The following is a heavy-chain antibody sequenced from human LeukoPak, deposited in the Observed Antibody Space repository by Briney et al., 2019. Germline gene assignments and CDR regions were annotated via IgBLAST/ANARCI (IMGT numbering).Heavy chain of an antibody. Sequence: GGSLRLSCVGSGFIFSAYWMAWVRQAPGKGPEWVANINEDGGEERYVDSVRGRFTISRDNTKNSLSLQMNSLRDEDTAVYYCAKGDYGSGSYYIVDYWGQGTLVTVSS. J-gene: IGHJ4*02. CDR1: GFIFSAYW. CDR2: INEDGGEE. V-gene: IGHV3-7*01. D-gene: IGHD3-10*01. CDR3: AKGDYGSGSYYIVDY.